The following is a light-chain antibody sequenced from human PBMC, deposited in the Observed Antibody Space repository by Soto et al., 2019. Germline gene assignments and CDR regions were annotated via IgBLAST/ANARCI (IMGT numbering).Light chain of an antibody. V-gene: IGKV2-30*01. Sequence: DVVMTQSPLSLPVTLGQPASISCRSSQSLLYSDGNTYLTWFQQRPGQSPRRLIYRVSGRESGVPDRFSGSGSGTDFTLKISRVEAEDVWVYYSIQGTHSPRKFGHWTKGDIK. CDR2: RVS. CDR1: QSLLYSDGNTY. J-gene: IGKJ1*01. CDR3: IQGTHSPRK.